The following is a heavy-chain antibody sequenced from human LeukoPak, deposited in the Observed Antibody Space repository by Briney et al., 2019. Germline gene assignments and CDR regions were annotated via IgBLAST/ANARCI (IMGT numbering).Heavy chain of an antibody. J-gene: IGHJ4*02. V-gene: IGHV3-7*01. CDR2: IKQDGSEK. Sequence: GGSLRLSRAASGFTFSSYWMSWVRQAPGKGLEWVANIKQDGSEKYYVDSVKGRFTISRDNAKNSLYLQMNSLRAEDTAVYYCASAGDSSGYLMYYFDYWGQRTLVTVSS. CDR1: GFTFSSYW. CDR3: ASAGDSSGYLMYYFDY. D-gene: IGHD3-22*01.